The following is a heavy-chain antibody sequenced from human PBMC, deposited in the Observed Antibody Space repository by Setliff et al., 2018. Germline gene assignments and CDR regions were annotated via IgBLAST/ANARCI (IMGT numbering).Heavy chain of an antibody. D-gene: IGHD5-18*01. J-gene: IGHJ6*03. Sequence: SVKVSCKASGGTFSNYCISWARQAPGQGLEWMGGIMPKFGTPNRSQKFQGRVTITADESTSTAYMKLSGLTSEDTAVYYCASHFLTVMKYYYYMDVWGKGTTVTVSS. CDR3: ASHFLTVMKYYYYMDV. CDR1: GGTFSNYC. V-gene: IGHV1-69*13. CDR2: IMPKFGTP.